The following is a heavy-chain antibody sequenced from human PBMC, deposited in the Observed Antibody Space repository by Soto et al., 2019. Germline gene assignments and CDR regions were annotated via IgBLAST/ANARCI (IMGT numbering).Heavy chain of an antibody. Sequence: ASVKVSCKASGYTFTGYYMHWVRQAPGQGLEWMGWINPNSGGTNYAQKFQGWVTMTRDTSISTAYMELSRLRSDDTAVYYCARGRAAPNYYYYGMDVWGQGTTVTVSS. CDR3: ARGRAAPNYYYYGMDV. D-gene: IGHD2-15*01. V-gene: IGHV1-2*04. J-gene: IGHJ6*02. CDR2: INPNSGGT. CDR1: GYTFTGYY.